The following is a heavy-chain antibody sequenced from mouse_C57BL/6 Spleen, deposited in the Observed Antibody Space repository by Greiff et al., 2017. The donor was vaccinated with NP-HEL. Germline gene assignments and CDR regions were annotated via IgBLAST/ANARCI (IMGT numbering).Heavy chain of an antibody. J-gene: IGHJ2*01. CDR2: IRSKSNNYAT. CDR3: VRQDGYYERYFDY. Sequence: EVQLVESGGGLVQPKGSLKLSCAASGFSFNTYAMNWVRQAPGKGVEWVARIRSKSNNYATYYADSEKDRFTISRDDSESMLYLQMNNLKTEDTAMYYCVRQDGYYERYFDYWGQGTTLTVSS. CDR1: GFSFNTYA. D-gene: IGHD2-3*01. V-gene: IGHV10-1*01.